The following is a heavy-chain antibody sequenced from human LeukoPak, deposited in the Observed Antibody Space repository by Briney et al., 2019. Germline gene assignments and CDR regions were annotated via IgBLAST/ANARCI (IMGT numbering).Heavy chain of an antibody. V-gene: IGHV3-7*01. D-gene: IGHD1-26*01. J-gene: IGHJ4*02. CDR2: INQDASTK. CDR3: ARDQSGNLDY. Sequence: SGGSLSLSCVASGFTLRNTWMAWVRQAPGKGLEWVANINQDASTKHYVDSVKGRFTISRDNAKNSLYLQMNSLRAEDTAVYYCARDQSGNLDYWGQGTIVTVSA. CDR1: GFTLRNTW.